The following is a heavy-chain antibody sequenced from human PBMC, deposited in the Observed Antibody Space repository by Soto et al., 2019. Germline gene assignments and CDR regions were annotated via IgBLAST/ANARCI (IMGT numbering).Heavy chain of an antibody. D-gene: IGHD2-15*01. V-gene: IGHV1-3*01. CDR3: SSPTPRVSDLIGRNHGRPLPGPAFAV. CDR2: INAHNGNT. CDR1: GYTFTNYA. J-gene: IGHJ6*02. Sequence: QVQLVQSGAEVKKPGASVKISCKASGYTFTNYAMHWVRQAPGQRLEWMGWINAHNGNTKYSQKFQGRVTIMRDTSASTAYMLLSSRGHGDTPLYYCSSPTPRVSDLIGRNHGRPLPGPAFAVWGQGTTVTVSS.